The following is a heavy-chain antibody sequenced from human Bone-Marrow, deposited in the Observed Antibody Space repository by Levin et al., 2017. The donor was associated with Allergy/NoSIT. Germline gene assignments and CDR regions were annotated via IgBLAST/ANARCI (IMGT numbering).Heavy chain of an antibody. V-gene: IGHV1-8*01. D-gene: IGHD3-22*01. CDR2: MNPNSGNT. CDR1: GYTFTSYD. CDR3: AREIIVVINRNYYYGMDV. Sequence: GESLKISCKASGYTFTSYDISWVRQATGQGLEWMGWMNPNSGNTGYAQKFQGRVTMTRDTSMNTAYMELSSLRSEDTAVYYCAREIIVVINRNYYYGMDVWGQGTTVTVSS. J-gene: IGHJ6*02.